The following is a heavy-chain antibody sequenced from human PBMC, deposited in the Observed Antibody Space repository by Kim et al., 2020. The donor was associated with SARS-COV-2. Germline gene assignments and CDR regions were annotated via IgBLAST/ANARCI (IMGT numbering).Heavy chain of an antibody. J-gene: IGHJ4*02. D-gene: IGHD6-19*01. V-gene: IGHV2-5*02. CDR2: IYWDDDK. CDR3: PHKSGWWSGFES. Sequence: SGPTLVNPTQTLTLTCSFSGVSVNTAGVGVTWIRQSPGKALEWLAVIYWDDDKRYTPSLKNRLTITKDTFKNDVVLTMTDMDPMDTGTYYCPHKSGWWSGFESWGQGTLVTVSS. CDR1: GVSVNTAGVG.